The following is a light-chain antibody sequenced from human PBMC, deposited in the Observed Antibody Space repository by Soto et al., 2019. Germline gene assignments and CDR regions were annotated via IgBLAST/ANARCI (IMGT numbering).Light chain of an antibody. CDR3: LQDHSYPRT. Sequence: AIQMTQSPSSLSSSVGDRVTITCRASQDIRNDLGWYQHKPGKAPNLLIYNASRLQSGVPSRFNGSGSGTDFTLTISSLQPEESATYNCLQDHSYPRTFGPGTKVDVK. CDR2: NAS. CDR1: QDIRND. J-gene: IGKJ3*01. V-gene: IGKV1-6*01.